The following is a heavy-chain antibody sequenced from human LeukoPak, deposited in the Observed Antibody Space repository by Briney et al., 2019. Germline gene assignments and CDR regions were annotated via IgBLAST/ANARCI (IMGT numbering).Heavy chain of an antibody. J-gene: IGHJ3*02. Sequence: GGSLRLSCAASGFTFDDYAMHWVRQAPGKGLEWVSLISGDGGSTYYADSVKGRFTISRDNSKNSLYLQMNSLRTENTALYYCAKDSRRGIMIPFGDAFDIWGQGTMVTVSS. V-gene: IGHV3-43*02. CDR3: AKDSRRGIMIPFGDAFDI. D-gene: IGHD3-16*01. CDR1: GFTFDDYA. CDR2: ISGDGGST.